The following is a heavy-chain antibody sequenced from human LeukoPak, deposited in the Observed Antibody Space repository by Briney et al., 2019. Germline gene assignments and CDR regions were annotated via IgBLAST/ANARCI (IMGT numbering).Heavy chain of an antibody. CDR2: INTNTGNP. D-gene: IGHD2-2*01. CDR1: GYTFTSYA. Sequence: ASVKVSCKASGYTFTSYAMNWVRQAPGQGLEWMGWINTNTGNPTYAQGFTGRFVFSLDTSVSTAYLQISSLKAEDTAVYYCARVSPQLLSCYYYYGMDVWGQGTTATVSS. J-gene: IGHJ6*02. CDR3: ARVSPQLLSCYYYYGMDV. V-gene: IGHV7-4-1*02.